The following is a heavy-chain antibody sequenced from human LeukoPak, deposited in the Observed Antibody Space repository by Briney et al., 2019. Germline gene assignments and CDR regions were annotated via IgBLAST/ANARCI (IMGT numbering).Heavy chain of an antibody. Sequence: PGGSLRLSCAASGFTFDDYAMHWVRQAPGKGLEWVSGISWNSGSIGYADSVKGRFTISRDNAKNSLYLQMNSLRAEDTALYYCAKDMSDYGGQTPIDYWGQGTLVTVSS. CDR2: ISWNSGSI. V-gene: IGHV3-9*01. D-gene: IGHD4-17*01. CDR1: GFTFDDYA. J-gene: IGHJ4*02. CDR3: AKDMSDYGGQTPIDY.